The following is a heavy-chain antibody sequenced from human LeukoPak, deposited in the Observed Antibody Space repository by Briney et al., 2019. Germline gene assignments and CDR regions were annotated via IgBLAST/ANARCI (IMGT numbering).Heavy chain of an antibody. Sequence: SETLSLTCTVSGGSISSSSYYWGWIRQPPGKGLEWIGNIYYSGSTYYNPSLKSRVTISVDTSKNQFSLKLSSVTAAHTAVYYCARLSGPLGFCSGGTCYSDWYFDLWGRGTLVTVSS. D-gene: IGHD2-15*01. CDR3: ARLSGPLGFCSGGTCYSDWYFDL. V-gene: IGHV4-39*01. J-gene: IGHJ2*01. CDR1: GGSISSSSYY. CDR2: IYYSGST.